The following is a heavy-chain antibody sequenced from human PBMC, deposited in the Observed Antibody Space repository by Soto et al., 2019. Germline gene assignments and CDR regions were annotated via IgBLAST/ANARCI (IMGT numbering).Heavy chain of an antibody. D-gene: IGHD6-6*01. V-gene: IGHV3-21*01. Sequence: GQGLEWVSSISSSSSYIYYADSVKGRFTISRDNAKNSLYLQMNSPRAEDKAVYFCSREPDGLQYCSSGMAVRRNGSTDP. J-gene: IGHJ5*02. CDR2: ISSSSSYI. CDR3: SREPDGLQYCSSGMAVRRNGSTDP.